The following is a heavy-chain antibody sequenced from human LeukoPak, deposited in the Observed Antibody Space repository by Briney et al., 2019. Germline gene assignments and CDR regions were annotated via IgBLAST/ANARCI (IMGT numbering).Heavy chain of an antibody. Sequence: PGGSLRLSCAASGFTFSSYSMNWVRQAPGKGLEWVSSISSSSSYIYYADSVKGRFTISRDNAKSSLYLQMNSLRAEDTAVYYCARGRYSGSYLDYWGQGTLVTVSS. D-gene: IGHD1-26*01. V-gene: IGHV3-21*01. CDR3: ARGRYSGSYLDY. CDR1: GFTFSSYS. J-gene: IGHJ4*02. CDR2: ISSSSSYI.